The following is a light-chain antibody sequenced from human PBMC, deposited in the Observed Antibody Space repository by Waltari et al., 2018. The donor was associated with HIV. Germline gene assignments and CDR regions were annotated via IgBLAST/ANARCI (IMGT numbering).Light chain of an antibody. CDR2: QEN. V-gene: IGLV3-1*01. J-gene: IGLJ3*02. Sequence: SSDLTQPPSVSVSPGQTASITCSGDILGGQYAVRYHKMPGRSLWSVIYQENKRPSGIPWGFSGSNSGDTATLSIRGTQAMDESDYYCQVWDSNTYVTFGGGTKLTVL. CDR1: ILGGQY. CDR3: QVWDSNTYVT.